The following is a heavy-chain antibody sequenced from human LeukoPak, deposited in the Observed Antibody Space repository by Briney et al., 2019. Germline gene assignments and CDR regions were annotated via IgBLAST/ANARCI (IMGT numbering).Heavy chain of an antibody. D-gene: IGHD6-13*01. J-gene: IGHJ4*02. CDR1: GFTFSSYS. CDR2: ISYDGSNK. V-gene: IGHV3-30*03. CDR3: ARRWWQQLVVTLFNY. Sequence: GRSLRLSCAASGFTFSSYSMHWVCQAPGKGLEWVAVISYDGSNKYYVESVKGRFTISRDNAKSSRYLQMNRLRAEDTAVYSCARRWWQQLVVTLFNYWGQGTLVTVSS.